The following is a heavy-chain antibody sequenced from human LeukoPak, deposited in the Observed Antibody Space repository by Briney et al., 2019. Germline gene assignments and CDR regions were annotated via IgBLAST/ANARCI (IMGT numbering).Heavy chain of an antibody. CDR2: IIPIFGTA. CDR3: ARTSVAGTFGY. D-gene: IGHD6-19*01. Sequence: ASVKVSCKASGGTFSSDAISWVRQAPGQGLEWMGGIIPIFGTANYAQKFQGRVTITADESTSTAYMELSSLRSEDTAVNYCARTSVAGTFGYWGQGTLVTVSS. V-gene: IGHV1-69*01. CDR1: GGTFSSDA. J-gene: IGHJ4*02.